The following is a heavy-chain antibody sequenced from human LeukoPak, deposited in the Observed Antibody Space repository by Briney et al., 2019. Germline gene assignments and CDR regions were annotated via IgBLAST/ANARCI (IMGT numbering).Heavy chain of an antibody. J-gene: IGHJ6*04. CDR3: VKDRTMVRGVMLYYYYGMDV. D-gene: IGHD3-10*01. CDR2: ISSNGGST. CDR1: GFTFSSYA. Sequence: GGSLRLSCSASGFTFSSYAMHWVRQAPGKGLEYVSAISSNGGSTYYADSVKGRFTISRDNSKNTLYLQMSSLRAEDTAVYYCVKDRTMVRGVMLYYYYGMDVWGEGTTVTVSS. V-gene: IGHV3-64D*06.